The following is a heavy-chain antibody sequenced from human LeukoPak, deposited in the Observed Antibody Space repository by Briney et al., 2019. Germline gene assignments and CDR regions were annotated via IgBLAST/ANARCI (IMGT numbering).Heavy chain of an antibody. CDR1: GGSISSRSYY. CDR2: IYYSGST. J-gene: IGHJ4*02. V-gene: IGHV4-39*01. CDR3: AALIAALTGFVDY. Sequence: SETLSLTCTVSGGSISSRSYYWGWIRQPPGKGLEWIGSIYYSGSTYYNPSLKSRVTISVDTSKNQFSLKLSSVTAADTAVYYCAALIAALTGFVDYWGQGTLVTVSS. D-gene: IGHD6-6*01.